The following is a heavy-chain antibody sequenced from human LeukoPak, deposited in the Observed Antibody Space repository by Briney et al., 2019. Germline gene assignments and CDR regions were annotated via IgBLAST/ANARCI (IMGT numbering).Heavy chain of an antibody. CDR2: VYNSGDT. CDR3: ARLKLGAYFDL. J-gene: IGHJ2*01. CDR1: GGSTSSDY. Sequence: ETLSLTCTVSGGSTSSDYWSWIRQSPGKGLEWVGYVYNSGDTGKNPSLKSRVTILLDTSKNQCSLKLASVSAADTAVYYCARLKLGAYFDLWGRGTLVTVSS. D-gene: IGHD3-16*01. V-gene: IGHV4-59*08.